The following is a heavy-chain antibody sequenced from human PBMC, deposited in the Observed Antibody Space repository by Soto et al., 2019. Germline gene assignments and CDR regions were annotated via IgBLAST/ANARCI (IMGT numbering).Heavy chain of an antibody. CDR1: GFTFSSYS. CDR2: ISSSSSYI. CDR3: YFYGSGSYTPTLDYYYGMDV. J-gene: IGHJ6*02. V-gene: IGHV3-21*01. D-gene: IGHD3-10*01. Sequence: GGSLRLSCAASGFTFSSYSMNWVRQAPGKGLEWVSSISSSSSYIYYADSVKGRFTISRDNAKNSLYLQMNSLRAEDTAVYYCYFYGSGSYTPTLDYYYGMDVWGQGTTVTVSS.